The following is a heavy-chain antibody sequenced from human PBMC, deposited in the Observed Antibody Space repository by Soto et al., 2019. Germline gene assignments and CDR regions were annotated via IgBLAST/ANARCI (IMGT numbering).Heavy chain of an antibody. CDR3: ARDRCTPDKCYTHHFDV. Sequence: QVQLVQSGGEVTKPGASVKVSCTSSGYTFTSYGVSWVRQAPGQGLEWLGWISVYTGNTKQAQKFQDRVTLTTEASTGTASLELRSLRSDDTAVYYCARDRCTPDKCYTHHFDVWGQGTTVTVSS. CDR2: ISVYTGNT. J-gene: IGHJ6*02. D-gene: IGHD2-8*01. V-gene: IGHV1-18*04. CDR1: GYTFTSYG.